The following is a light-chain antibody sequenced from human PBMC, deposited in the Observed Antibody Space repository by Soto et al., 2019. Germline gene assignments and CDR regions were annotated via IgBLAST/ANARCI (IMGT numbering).Light chain of an antibody. Sequence: EIGLTQSPGTLSLSPGERATLSCRASQSVSSSYLAWYQQKPAQAPRLLIYGASSRATGIPDRFSRCGSGTDFPLTISRLEPKDFAVYYCQQYSSSPWTFGQGTKVEIK. CDR3: QQYSSSPWT. CDR2: GAS. J-gene: IGKJ1*01. V-gene: IGKV3-20*01. CDR1: QSVSSSY.